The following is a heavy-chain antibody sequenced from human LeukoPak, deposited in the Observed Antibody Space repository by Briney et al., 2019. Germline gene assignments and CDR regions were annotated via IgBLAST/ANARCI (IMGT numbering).Heavy chain of an antibody. D-gene: IGHD5-18*01. CDR3: ARDRMDTGTYFDY. CDR2: ISTYNGNT. V-gene: IGHV1-18*01. Sequence: PSVKVSCRSSGYTFTTYGITWVRQAPGQGLEWMGWISTYNGNTNYAQKLQGRVTMTTDTSTSTAYMELRGLRSDDTAMYYCARDRMDTGTYFDYWGQGTLVTVSS. CDR1: GYTFTTYG. J-gene: IGHJ4*02.